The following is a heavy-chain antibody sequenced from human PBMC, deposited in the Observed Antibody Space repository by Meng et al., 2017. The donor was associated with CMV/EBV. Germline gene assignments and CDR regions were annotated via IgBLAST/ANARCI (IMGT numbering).Heavy chain of an antibody. D-gene: IGHD3-22*01. Sequence: ASVKVSCKASGYTFTGYYMHWVRQAPGQGLEWMGWINPNSGGTNYAQKFQGRVTMTRDPSISTAYMELSRLRSDDTAVYYCARDDRRVGFPYGMDVWGQGTTVTVSS. J-gene: IGHJ6*02. CDR2: INPNSGGT. V-gene: IGHV1-2*02. CDR3: ARDDRRVGFPYGMDV. CDR1: GYTFTGYY.